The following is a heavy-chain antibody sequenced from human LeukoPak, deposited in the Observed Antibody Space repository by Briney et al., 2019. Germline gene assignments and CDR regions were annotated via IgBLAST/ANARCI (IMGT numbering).Heavy chain of an antibody. CDR1: GGSFSGYY. CDR2: INHSGNT. Sequence: SETLSLTCAVSGGSFSGYYWSWIRQSPGKGLEWIGEINHSGNTNYNPSLKSRVTISMETSKNLFSLKLSSVTAADTAVYYCARVRGYDFWSGYPPYYFDYRGQGTLVTVSS. V-gene: IGHV4-34*01. D-gene: IGHD3-3*01. CDR3: ARVRGYDFWSGYPPYYFDY. J-gene: IGHJ4*02.